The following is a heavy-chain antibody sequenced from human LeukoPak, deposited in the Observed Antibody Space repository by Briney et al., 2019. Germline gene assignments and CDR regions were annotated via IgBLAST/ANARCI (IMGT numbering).Heavy chain of an antibody. CDR3: ARGIAAAGTLGGY. J-gene: IGHJ4*02. D-gene: IGHD6-13*01. CDR1: GGTFSSYA. V-gene: IGHV1-69*13. CDR2: IIPIFGTA. Sequence: SVKVSRKASGGTFSSYAISWVRQAPGQGLEWMGGIIPIFGTANYAQKFQGRVTITADESTSTAYMELSSLRSEDTAVYYCARGIAAAGTLGGYWGQGTLVTVSS.